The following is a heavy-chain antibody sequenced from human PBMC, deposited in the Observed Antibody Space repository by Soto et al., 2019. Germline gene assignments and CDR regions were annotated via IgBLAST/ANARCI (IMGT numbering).Heavy chain of an antibody. CDR3: ARDLGAAAPYYYGMDV. J-gene: IGHJ6*02. CDR2: INHSGST. Sequence: PXETLSLTCAVYGWSFSGYYWSWIRQPPGKGLEWIGEINHSGSTNYNPSLKSRVTISVDTSKNQFSLKLSSVTAADTAVYYCARDLGAAAPYYYGMDVWGQGTTVTVSS. CDR1: GWSFSGYY. D-gene: IGHD6-13*01. V-gene: IGHV4-34*01.